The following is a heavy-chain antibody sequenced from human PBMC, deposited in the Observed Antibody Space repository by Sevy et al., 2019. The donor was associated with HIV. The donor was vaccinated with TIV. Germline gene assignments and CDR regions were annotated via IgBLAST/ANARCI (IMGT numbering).Heavy chain of an antibody. CDR1: GFSFSNYA. CDR2: LIGGGSRT. J-gene: IGHJ6*02. Sequence: GESLKISCAASGFSFSNYAMSWVRQAPGKGLEWVSTLIGGGSRTYYADSVTGRFTISRDNSRNTLYLQMNSLRAEDMAVYYCAKRRVQSGLSGGGANYGWDVCGQGTTVTVSS. D-gene: IGHD2-8*02. CDR3: AKRRVQSGLSGGGANYGWDV. V-gene: IGHV3-23*01.